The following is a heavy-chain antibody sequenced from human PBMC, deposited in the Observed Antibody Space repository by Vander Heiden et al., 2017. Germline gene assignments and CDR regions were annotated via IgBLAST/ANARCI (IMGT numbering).Heavy chain of an antibody. V-gene: IGHV3-53*01. CDR2: IYSGGST. Sequence: EVQLVESGGGLIQPGGSLRLSCAASGFTVSSNYMSWVRQAPGKGLEWVAVIYSGGSTYYADSVKGRFTISRDNSKNTLYLQMNRLRAEDTAVYYCARSYGDYGGGDYWCQGPLVTLSS. D-gene: IGHD4-17*01. J-gene: IGHJ4*02. CDR3: ARSYGDYGGGDY. CDR1: GFTVSSNY.